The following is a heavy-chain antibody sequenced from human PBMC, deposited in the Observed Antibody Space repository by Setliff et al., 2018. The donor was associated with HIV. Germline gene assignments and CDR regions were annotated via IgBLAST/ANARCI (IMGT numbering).Heavy chain of an antibody. Sequence: ASVKVSCKASGYTFTNFGITWVRQAPGQGLEWMGWISPYNGNTNYAPELHGRVAMTTDTSTSTASLELRSLRSDDTAVYYCARDRIPSKWLLESDYWGQGALVTVSS. J-gene: IGHJ4*02. CDR1: GYTFTNFG. V-gene: IGHV1-18*01. D-gene: IGHD3-22*01. CDR3: ARDRIPSKWLLESDY. CDR2: ISPYNGNT.